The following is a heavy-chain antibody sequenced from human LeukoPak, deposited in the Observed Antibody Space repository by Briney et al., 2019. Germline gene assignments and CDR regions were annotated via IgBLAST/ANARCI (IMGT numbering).Heavy chain of an antibody. CDR2: IRQDGNEK. CDR3: ARANREWYLDL. Sequence: GGSLRLSCTASGFIFNAYWMTWVRRAPGIGLEGVDKIRQDGNEKFYLDSVKGRFTISRDNPKNSVYLQLNGLRVEDTAVYYCARANREWYLDLWGRGTLVTVSS. D-gene: IGHD2-8*01. CDR1: GFIFNAYW. V-gene: IGHV3-7*01. J-gene: IGHJ2*01.